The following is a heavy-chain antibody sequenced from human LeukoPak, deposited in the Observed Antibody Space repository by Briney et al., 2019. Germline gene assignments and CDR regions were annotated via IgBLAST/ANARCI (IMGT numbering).Heavy chain of an antibody. Sequence: PSETLSLTCTVSGGSIDSYYWSWIRQPPGKGLEWIGYIYDRGSTKYNPSLKSRVTISVDTSKNQFSLNLSSVTAADTAVYYCARHGNPTMGSGYYYHFDYWGQGTLVTVSS. CDR2: IYDRGST. D-gene: IGHD3-22*01. V-gene: IGHV4-59*08. CDR1: GGSIDSYY. J-gene: IGHJ4*02. CDR3: ARHGNPTMGSGYYYHFDY.